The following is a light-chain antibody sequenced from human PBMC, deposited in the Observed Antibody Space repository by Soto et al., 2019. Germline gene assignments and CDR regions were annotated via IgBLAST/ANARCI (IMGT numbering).Light chain of an antibody. V-gene: IGLV2-8*01. CDR2: EVS. CDR3: SSYAGTNNLGV. Sequence: QSALTQPPSASGSPGQSVTISCTGTSSDVGGYNYVSWYQQHPHKAPKLMIYEVSKRPSGVPDRFSGSKSGNTASLTVSGLQAEDEADYYCSSYAGTNNLGVFGGGTKLTVL. J-gene: IGLJ3*02. CDR1: SSDVGGYNY.